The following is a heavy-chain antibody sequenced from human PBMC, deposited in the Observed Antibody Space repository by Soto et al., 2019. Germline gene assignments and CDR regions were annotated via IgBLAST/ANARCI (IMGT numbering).Heavy chain of an antibody. CDR3: ARDPDYTAMVNGFDY. CDR2: IIPVFQTA. J-gene: IGHJ4*02. CDR1: GGLFSSYP. D-gene: IGHD5-18*01. Sequence: SVKVSCKASGGLFSSYPISWVRQVPGQGLEWMGGIIPVFQTAYYTQRFQGRVTITADESTSTAYMELSSLRSEDTAVYYCARDPDYTAMVNGFDYWGQGTLVIVYS. V-gene: IGHV1-69*13.